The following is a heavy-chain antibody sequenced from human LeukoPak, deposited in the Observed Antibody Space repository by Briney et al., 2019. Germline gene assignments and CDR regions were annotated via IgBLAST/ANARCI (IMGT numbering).Heavy chain of an antibody. CDR1: GGSISSYY. Sequence: PSETLSLTCSVSGGSISSYYWSWIRQPPGKGLEWIAYIYYSGSINYNPSPKSRVTISVDTSKSQFSLKLNSVTAADTAVYYCARDYDSSGYYWSWGQGTLVTVSS. V-gene: IGHV4-59*01. J-gene: IGHJ4*02. CDR2: IYYSGSI. CDR3: ARDYDSSGYYWS. D-gene: IGHD3-22*01.